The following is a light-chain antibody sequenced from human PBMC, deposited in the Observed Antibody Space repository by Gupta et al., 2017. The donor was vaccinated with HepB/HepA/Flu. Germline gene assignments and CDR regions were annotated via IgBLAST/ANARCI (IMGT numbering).Light chain of an antibody. CDR3: NSRDSSGNNVV. J-gene: IGLJ2*01. V-gene: IGLV3-19*01. CDR1: SLRSYY. Sequence: SSALPQDPAVSVSLGQTVRITCQGDSLRSYYASWYQQKPGQAPVLVIYGKNNRPAGIPDRFSGSSSGNTAAVTSTGAQAEDEADYYCNSRDSSGNNVVFGGGTKLTVL. CDR2: GKN.